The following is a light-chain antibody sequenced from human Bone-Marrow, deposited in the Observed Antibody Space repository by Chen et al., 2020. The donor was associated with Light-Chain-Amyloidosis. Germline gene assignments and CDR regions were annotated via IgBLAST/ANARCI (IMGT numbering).Light chain of an antibody. CDR3: QQYEDLPLT. V-gene: IGKV1-33*01. CDR2: DAS. CDR1: QDIDHY. Sequence: DIQLTQSPSSLPASVGDRVTITCQASQDIDHYLNWYQQKPGRAPKLLIYDASNLETGVPSRFSGSRSGTDFTFTINSLQPEDFATYYCQQYEDLPLTFGGGTKVEIK. J-gene: IGKJ4*01.